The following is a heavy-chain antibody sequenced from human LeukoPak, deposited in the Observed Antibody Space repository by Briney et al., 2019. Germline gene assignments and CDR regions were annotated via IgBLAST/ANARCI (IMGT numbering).Heavy chain of an antibody. Sequence: PSETLSLTCTVSGGSISSHYWSWIRQPPGKGLEWIGYIYYSGSTNYNPSPKSRVTISVDTSKNQFSLKLSSVTAADTAVYYCARHDYGGNPADYWGQGTLVTVSS. V-gene: IGHV4-59*08. D-gene: IGHD4-23*01. CDR1: GGSISSHY. CDR2: IYYSGST. CDR3: ARHDYGGNPADY. J-gene: IGHJ4*02.